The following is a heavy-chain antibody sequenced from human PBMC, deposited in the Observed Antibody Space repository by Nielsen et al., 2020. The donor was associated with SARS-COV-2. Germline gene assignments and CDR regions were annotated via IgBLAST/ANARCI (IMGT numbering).Heavy chain of an antibody. Sequence: SETLSLTCSVSGASINSGIYYWSWVRQHSGKGLEWIGYIYNRGGAYYNPSLRTRVTISADTSKNQFSLRLTSVTAADTAVYYCVRGTYSSTWYETGRRYYFDYWGQGTLVTVSS. CDR1: GASINSGIYY. CDR3: VRGTYSSTWYETGRRYYFDY. CDR2: IYNRGGA. D-gene: IGHD6-13*01. J-gene: IGHJ4*02. V-gene: IGHV4-31*03.